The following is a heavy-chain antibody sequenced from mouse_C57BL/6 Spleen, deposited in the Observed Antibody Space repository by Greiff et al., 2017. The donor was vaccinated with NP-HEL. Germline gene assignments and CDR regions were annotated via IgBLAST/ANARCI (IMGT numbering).Heavy chain of an antibody. CDR2: FYPGSGSI. CDR1: GYTFTEYT. D-gene: IGHD1-1*01. CDR3: ARHENYGSSWDYAMDY. J-gene: IGHJ4*01. V-gene: IGHV1-62-2*01. Sequence: QVQLQQSGAELVKPGASVKLSCKASGYTFTEYTIHWVKQRSGPGLELIGWFYPGSGSIKYNEKFKDKATLTADKSSSTVYMELSRLTSEDSAVYFCARHENYGSSWDYAMDYWGQGTSVTVSS.